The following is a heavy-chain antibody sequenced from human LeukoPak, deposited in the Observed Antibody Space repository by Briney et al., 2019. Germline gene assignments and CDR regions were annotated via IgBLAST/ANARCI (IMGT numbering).Heavy chain of an antibody. J-gene: IGHJ4*02. D-gene: IGHD2-15*01. CDR2: ISDTGNT. V-gene: IGHV3-23*01. CDR3: AKAPVTTCRGAFCYPFDY. Sequence: GGSLRLSCAASGFTLSSYAMSWVRQAPGKGLEWVSAISDTGNTYHADSVKGRFTISRDSSKNTLFLQMNRLRPEDAAVYYCAKAPVTTCRGAFCYPFDYWGLGTLATVSS. CDR1: GFTLSSYA.